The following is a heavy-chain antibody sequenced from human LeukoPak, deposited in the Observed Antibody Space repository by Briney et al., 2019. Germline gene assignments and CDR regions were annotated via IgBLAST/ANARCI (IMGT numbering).Heavy chain of an antibody. D-gene: IGHD7-27*01. Sequence: PSETLCLTCTGSGGSIGAYDWSWIRQTAGKGLDCIGRIFTTGGANYNPSLKSRVTMSLDTSKNLFSLKLTSVTAADTAVYYCVRDGPSWGLLWGQGALVTVSS. J-gene: IGHJ4*02. CDR2: IFTTGGA. CDR3: VRDGPSWGLL. V-gene: IGHV4-4*07. CDR1: GGSIGAYD.